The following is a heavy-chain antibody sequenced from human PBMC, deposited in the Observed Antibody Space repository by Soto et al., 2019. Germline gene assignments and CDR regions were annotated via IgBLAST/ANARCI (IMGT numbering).Heavy chain of an antibody. Sequence: ASVKVSGKASGYPFSSYGITWVRQAPGQGLEWMGWTSAFYGNSTYSEKFQGRVTMTIDTSTNTAYMDLRSLKSDDTAVYYCARLVVAGSPPDYWGLGTLVTVSS. CDR1: GYPFSSYG. CDR3: ARLVVAGSPPDY. J-gene: IGHJ4*02. D-gene: IGHD2-15*01. V-gene: IGHV1-18*04. CDR2: TSAFYGNS.